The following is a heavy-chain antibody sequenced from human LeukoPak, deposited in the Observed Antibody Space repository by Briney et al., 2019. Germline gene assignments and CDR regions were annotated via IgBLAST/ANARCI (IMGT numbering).Heavy chain of an antibody. V-gene: IGHV4-39*07. D-gene: IGHD3-3*01. CDR1: GGSISSSSYY. Sequence: SETLSLTCTVSGGSISSSSYYWGWIRQPPGKGLEWIGSIYYSGSTYYNPSLKSRVTISVDTSKNQFSLKLSSVTAADTAVYYCVTRKGVVINPSNYYYYYYMDVWGKGTTVTVSS. CDR3: VTRKGVVINPSNYYYYYYMDV. CDR2: IYYSGST. J-gene: IGHJ6*03.